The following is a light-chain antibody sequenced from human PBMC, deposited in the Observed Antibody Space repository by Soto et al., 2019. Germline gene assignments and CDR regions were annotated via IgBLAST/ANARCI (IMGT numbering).Light chain of an antibody. CDR3: QQYGSSPIT. CDR2: DAS. V-gene: IGKV3-20*01. CDR1: HSVTRY. J-gene: IGKJ5*01. Sequence: EIVLTQSPGTLALSLGESATLSCRASHSVTRYVAWYQQKPGQAPRLLISDASSRATGIPDRFSGSGSETDFSLTINRLEPEDFAVYFCQQYGSSPITVGQGTRLEIK.